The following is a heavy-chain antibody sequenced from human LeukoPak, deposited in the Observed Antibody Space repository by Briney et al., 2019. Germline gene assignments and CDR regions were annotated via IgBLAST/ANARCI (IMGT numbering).Heavy chain of an antibody. V-gene: IGHV4-34*01. Sequence: PSETLSLTCAVSGGSFSGYYCSWIRQPPGKGLEWIGEINHSGSTNYNPSLKSRVTISVDTSKNQFSLKLSSVTAADTAVYYCARRAPYDSSGYYMWGYFDYWGQGTLVTVSS. J-gene: IGHJ4*02. CDR2: INHSGST. CDR3: ARRAPYDSSGYYMWGYFDY. CDR1: GGSFSGYY. D-gene: IGHD3-22*01.